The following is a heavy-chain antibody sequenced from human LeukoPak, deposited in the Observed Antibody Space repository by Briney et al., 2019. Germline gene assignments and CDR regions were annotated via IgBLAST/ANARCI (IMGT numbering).Heavy chain of an antibody. D-gene: IGHD3-22*01. Sequence: GGSLRLSCAASGFTFSSYEMNWVRQAPGKGLEWVSYISSSGSTIYYADSVKGRFAISRDNAKNSLYLQMNSLRAEDTAVYYCARGWFGYYDSSGTYFDYWGQGTLVTVSS. CDR2: ISSSGSTI. CDR3: ARGWFGYYDSSGTYFDY. CDR1: GFTFSSYE. J-gene: IGHJ4*02. V-gene: IGHV3-48*03.